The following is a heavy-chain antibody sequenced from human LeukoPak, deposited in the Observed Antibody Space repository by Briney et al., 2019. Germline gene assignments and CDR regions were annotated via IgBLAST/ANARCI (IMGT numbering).Heavy chain of an antibody. CDR3: ARQLRWSHRRPNWFDP. CDR2: MNPNSGNT. CDR1: GYTFTSYD. V-gene: IGHV1-8*03. Sequence: ASVKVSCKASGYTFTSYDINWVRQATGQGLEWMGWMNPNSGNTGYAQKFQGRVTITRNTSISTAYMELSSLRSEDTAVYYCARQLRWSHRRPNWFDPWGQGTLVTVSS. J-gene: IGHJ5*02. D-gene: IGHD4-23*01.